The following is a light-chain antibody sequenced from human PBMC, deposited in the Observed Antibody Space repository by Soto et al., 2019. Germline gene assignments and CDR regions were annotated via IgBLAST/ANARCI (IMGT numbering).Light chain of an antibody. CDR3: AAWDDSVSGRM. Sequence: QPVLTQPPSASGTPGQRVTISCSGSSSNIGSNSVYWYQQLPGTAPKLLIYSYNQRPSGVPDRFSGSKSGTSASLAISGLRSEDEADYYCAAWDDSVSGRMFGGGTKVTAL. V-gene: IGLV1-47*02. CDR2: SYN. CDR1: SSNIGSNS. J-gene: IGLJ3*02.